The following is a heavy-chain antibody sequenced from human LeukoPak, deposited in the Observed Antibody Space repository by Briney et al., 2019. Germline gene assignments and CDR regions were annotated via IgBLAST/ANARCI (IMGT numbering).Heavy chain of an antibody. J-gene: IGHJ3*02. Sequence: SETLSLTCTVSGFSISSGYYWGWIRQPPGKGLEWIGSIYHSGSKYYNPSLKSRVTISVDTSKNQFSLKLRFVTAADTAVYYCARDLFGGGGEIWGRGTMVTVSS. CDR2: IYHSGSK. V-gene: IGHV4-38-2*02. CDR3: ARDLFGGGGEI. D-gene: IGHD3-16*01. CDR1: GFSISSGYY.